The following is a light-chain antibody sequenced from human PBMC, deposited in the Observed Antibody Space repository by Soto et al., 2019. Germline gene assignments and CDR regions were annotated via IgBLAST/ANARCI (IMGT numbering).Light chain of an antibody. Sequence: DIHMTQSPSSLSASVGDRVTITFQASQDVSNYLNWYQQKLGKAPKLLIYDASNLETGVPSRFSGSGSGTYFSFTISSLQTEDFATYYCQQYSNLITFGQGTRLEIK. J-gene: IGKJ5*01. CDR3: QQYSNLIT. CDR1: QDVSNY. CDR2: DAS. V-gene: IGKV1-33*01.